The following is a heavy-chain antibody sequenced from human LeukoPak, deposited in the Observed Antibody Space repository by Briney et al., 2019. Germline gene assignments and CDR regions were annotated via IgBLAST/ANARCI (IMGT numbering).Heavy chain of an antibody. CDR2: INPNSGGT. V-gene: IGHV1-2*02. Sequence: ASVKVSCKASVYTFTGYYMHWVRQAPGQGLEWMGWINPNSGGTNYAQKFQGRVTMTRDTSISTAYMELSRLRSDDTAVYYCARGGIAAAGRSPYYYYMDVWGKGTTVTVSS. D-gene: IGHD6-13*01. CDR1: VYTFTGYY. J-gene: IGHJ6*03. CDR3: ARGGIAAAGRSPYYYYMDV.